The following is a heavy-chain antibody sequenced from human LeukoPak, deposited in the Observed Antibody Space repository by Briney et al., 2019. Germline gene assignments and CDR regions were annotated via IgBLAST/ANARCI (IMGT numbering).Heavy chain of an antibody. CDR3: AAEIPVDIVVVPAAIENWFDP. CDR1: GGSISSGSYY. CDR2: IYTSGST. D-gene: IGHD2-2*02. Sequence: SQTLSLTCTVSGGSISSGSYYWSWIRQPAGKGLEWIGRIYTSGSTNYNPSLKSRVTISVGTSKNQFSLKLSSVTAADTAVYYCAAEIPVDIVVVPAAIENWFDPWGQGTLVTVSS. V-gene: IGHV4-61*02. J-gene: IGHJ5*02.